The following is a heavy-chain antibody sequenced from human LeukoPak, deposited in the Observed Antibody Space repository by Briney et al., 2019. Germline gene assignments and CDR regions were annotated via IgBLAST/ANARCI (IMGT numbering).Heavy chain of an antibody. Sequence: GGSLRLSCAASGFTFSDYYMSWIRQAPGKGLEWVSYISSSGSTIYYADSVKGRFTISRDNAKNSLYLQMNSLRAEDTAVYYCARDSFTGGSYYKWFDPWGQGTLVTVSS. D-gene: IGHD1-26*01. CDR1: GFTFSDYY. J-gene: IGHJ5*02. V-gene: IGHV3-11*01. CDR2: ISSSGSTI. CDR3: ARDSFTGGSYYKWFDP.